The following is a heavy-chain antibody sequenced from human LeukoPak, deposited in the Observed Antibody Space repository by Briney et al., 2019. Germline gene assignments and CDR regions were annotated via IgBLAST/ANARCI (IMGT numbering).Heavy chain of an antibody. V-gene: IGHV1-8*01. CDR3: ARAVTNYNPLDV. D-gene: IGHD4/OR15-4a*01. Sequence: ASVKVSCKASGYTFTSNNIDWVRQAPGQGLEGMGWMNPNNGNTGYAQKFQGRVTMTRDISITTAYMELSSLGSEDTAVYYCARAVTNYNPLDVWGKGTSVTVSS. CDR1: GYTFTSNN. J-gene: IGHJ6*04. CDR2: MNPNNGNT.